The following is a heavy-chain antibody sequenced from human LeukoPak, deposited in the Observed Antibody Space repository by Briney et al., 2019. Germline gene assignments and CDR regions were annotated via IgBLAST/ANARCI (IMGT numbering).Heavy chain of an antibody. CDR2: MKQDGSDI. CDR1: GFTFSNYW. V-gene: IGHV3-7*01. CDR3: ARESTYSYAYALDY. Sequence: GGSLSLTCAASGFTFSNYWMSWVRQAPGKGLEWMANMKQDGSDIYYVDSVKGRFTISRDNADNSLYLQMNSLRAEDTAVYYCARESTYSYAYALDYWGQGTLVTVSS. D-gene: IGHD5-18*01. J-gene: IGHJ4*02.